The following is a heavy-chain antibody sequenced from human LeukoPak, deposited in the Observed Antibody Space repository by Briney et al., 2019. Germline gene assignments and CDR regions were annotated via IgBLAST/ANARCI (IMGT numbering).Heavy chain of an antibody. CDR2: ISAYNGNT. CDR3: ARDRVDYDSSGYWTNWFDP. CDR1: GYTFTSYG. Sequence: ASVKGSCKASGYTFTSYGISWVRQAPGQGLEWMGWISAYNGNTNYAQKLQGRVTMTTDTSTSTAYMELRSLRSDDTAVYYCARDRVDYDSSGYWTNWFDPWGQGTLVTVSS. D-gene: IGHD3-22*01. J-gene: IGHJ5*02. V-gene: IGHV1-18*01.